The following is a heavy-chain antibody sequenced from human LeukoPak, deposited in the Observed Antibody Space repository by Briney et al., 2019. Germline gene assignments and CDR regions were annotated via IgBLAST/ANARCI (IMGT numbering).Heavy chain of an antibody. J-gene: IGHJ4*02. CDR3: ARSLVRGVIKDFDY. V-gene: IGHV4-59*08. Sequence: SETLSLTCTVSGGSISSYYWSWIRQPPGKGLEWIGYIYYSGSTSYNPSPKSRVTVSIDTSKNQFSLKLTSVTAADTAVYYCARSLVRGVIKDFDYWGQGTLVTVSS. CDR2: IYYSGST. D-gene: IGHD3-10*01. CDR1: GGSISSYY.